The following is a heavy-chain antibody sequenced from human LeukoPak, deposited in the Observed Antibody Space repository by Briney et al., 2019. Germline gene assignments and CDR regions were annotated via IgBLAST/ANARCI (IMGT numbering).Heavy chain of an antibody. Sequence: GSEKYYADSVKGRFTISRDNAKNSLYLQMNSLRAEDTALYYCARVASNYDFDCWGQGTLVTVSS. CDR2: GSEK. V-gene: IGHV3-7*03. J-gene: IGHJ4*02. CDR3: ARVASNYDFDC. D-gene: IGHD4-11*01.